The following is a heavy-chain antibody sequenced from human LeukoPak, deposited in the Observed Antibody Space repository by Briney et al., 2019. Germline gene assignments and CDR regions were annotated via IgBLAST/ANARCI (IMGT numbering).Heavy chain of an antibody. V-gene: IGHV4-59*01. CDR1: GGSNSSYY. J-gene: IGHJ4*02. CDR3: AREMGYYDSSGLDY. CDR2: IYYSGST. Sequence: SETLSLTCTVSGGSNSSYYWSWIRQPPGKGLEWIGYIYYSGSTNYNPSLKSRVTISVDTSKNQFSLKLSSVTAADTAVYYCAREMGYYDSSGLDYWGQGTLVTVSS. D-gene: IGHD3-22*01.